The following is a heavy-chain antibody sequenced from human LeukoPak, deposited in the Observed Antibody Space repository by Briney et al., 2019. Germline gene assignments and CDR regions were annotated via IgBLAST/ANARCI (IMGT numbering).Heavy chain of an antibody. J-gene: IGHJ6*02. D-gene: IGHD3-10*01. CDR3: ATPYYYGSGSRYYYYGMDV. CDR1: GFTFDDHA. CDR2: ISWNSGSI. V-gene: IGHV3-9*01. Sequence: GGSLRLSCAASGFTFDDHAMHWVRQAPGKGLEWVSGISWNSGSIGYADSVKGRFTISRDNAKNSLYLQMNSLRAEDTALYYCATPYYYGSGSRYYYYGMDVWGQGTTVTVSS.